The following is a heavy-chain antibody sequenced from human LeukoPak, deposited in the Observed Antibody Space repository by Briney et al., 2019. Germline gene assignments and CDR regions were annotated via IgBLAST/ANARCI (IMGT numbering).Heavy chain of an antibody. CDR3: ARSEDIVVVVAATPFDY. V-gene: IGHV1-18*01. D-gene: IGHD2-15*01. CDR1: GYTFTSYG. CDR2: ISAYNGNT. J-gene: IGHJ4*02. Sequence: GASVKVSCKASGYTFTSYGISWVRQAPGQGLEWMGWISAYNGNTNYAQKLRGRVTMTTDTSTSTAYMELRSLRSDDTAVYYCARSEDIVVVVAATPFDYWGQGTLVTVSS.